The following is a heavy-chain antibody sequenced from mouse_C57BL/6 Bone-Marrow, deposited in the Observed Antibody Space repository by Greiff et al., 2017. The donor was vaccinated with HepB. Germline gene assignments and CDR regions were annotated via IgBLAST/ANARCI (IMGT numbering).Heavy chain of an antibody. CDR2: IWGVGSP. CDR3: ASISWERAY. J-gene: IGHJ3*01. Sequence: QVQLKQSGPGLVAPSQRLSITCTVSGFSLTSYGVAWVRPSPGKGLEWLGVIWGVGSPNYNSALKSRLSISKDNSKSQVFLKMNSLQTDDTAMYYGASISWERAYWGQGTLVTVSA. V-gene: IGHV2-6*01. D-gene: IGHD4-1*01. CDR1: GFSLTSYG.